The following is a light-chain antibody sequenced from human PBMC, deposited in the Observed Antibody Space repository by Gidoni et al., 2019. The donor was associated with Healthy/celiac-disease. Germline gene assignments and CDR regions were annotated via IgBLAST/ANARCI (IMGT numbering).Light chain of an antibody. CDR3: CSYAGSSTWV. V-gene: IGLV2-23*01. CDR2: EGS. CDR1: SSDVGSYNL. Sequence: QSALTQPAPVSGSPGQSITISCTGTSSDVGSYNLVSWYQQHPGKAPKLMIYEGSKRPSGVSNRFSGSKSGNTASLTISGLQAEDEAHYYCCSYAGSSTWVFGGGTKLTVL. J-gene: IGLJ3*02.